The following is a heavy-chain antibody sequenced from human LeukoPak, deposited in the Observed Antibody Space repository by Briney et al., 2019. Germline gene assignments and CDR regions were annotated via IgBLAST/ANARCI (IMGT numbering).Heavy chain of an antibody. CDR1: GGSISSGGYS. Sequence: SETLSLTCAVSGGSISSGGYSWSWIRQPPGKGLEWIGYIYHSGSTYYNPSLKSRVTISVDRSKNQFSLKLSSVTAADTAVYYCAREAGIAARPWIGWFDPWGQGTLVTVSS. V-gene: IGHV4-30-2*01. J-gene: IGHJ5*02. CDR3: AREAGIAARPWIGWFDP. D-gene: IGHD6-6*01. CDR2: IYHSGST.